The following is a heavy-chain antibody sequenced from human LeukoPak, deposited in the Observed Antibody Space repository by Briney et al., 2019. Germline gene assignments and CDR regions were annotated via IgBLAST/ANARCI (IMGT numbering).Heavy chain of an antibody. J-gene: IGHJ5*02. V-gene: IGHV1-3*01. D-gene: IGHD3-10*01. CDR3: ARVRLYGSGSYYMGWFDP. Sequence: ASVKVSCKASGYTFTSYAMHWVRQAPGQRLEWMGWINAGNGNTKYSQKFQGRVTITRDTTASTAYMELSSLRSEDTAVYYCARVRLYGSGSYYMGWFDPWGQGTLVTVSS. CDR2: INAGNGNT. CDR1: GYTFTSYA.